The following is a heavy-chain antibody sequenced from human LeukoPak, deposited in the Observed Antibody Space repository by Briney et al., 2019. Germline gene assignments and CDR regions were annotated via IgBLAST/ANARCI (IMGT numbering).Heavy chain of an antibody. D-gene: IGHD1-14*01. CDR1: GGTFSSYA. J-gene: IGHJ6*03. CDR3: ARSPAGASYYLDV. V-gene: IGHV1-69*06. CDR2: IIPIFGTA. Sequence: ASVKVSCKASGGTFSSYAIGWVRQAPGQGLEWMGGIIPIFGTANYAQKFQRRVTITPHKSTSTAYKELSSLRSEDTAVYYCARSPAGASYYLDVWGKGTTVTISS.